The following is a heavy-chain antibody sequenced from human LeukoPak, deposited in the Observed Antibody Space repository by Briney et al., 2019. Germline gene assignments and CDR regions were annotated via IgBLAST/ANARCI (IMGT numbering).Heavy chain of an antibody. J-gene: IGHJ4*02. D-gene: IGHD3-10*01. V-gene: IGHV5-51*01. CDR2: IYPGDSDT. CDR3: ARRDGFIDY. Sequence: GESLKISCKGSGYSFTSYWIGWVRQMPGKGLEWMGIIYPGDSDTRYRPSFQGQVTTSVDKSINTAYLQWGSLKASDTAVYYCARRDGFIDYWGQGTQVTVSS. CDR1: GYSFTSYW.